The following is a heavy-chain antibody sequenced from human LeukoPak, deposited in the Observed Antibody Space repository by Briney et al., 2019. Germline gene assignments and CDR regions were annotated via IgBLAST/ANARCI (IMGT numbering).Heavy chain of an antibody. CDR3: VRSSGWPGY. CDR2: IWYDGSNK. V-gene: IGHV3-33*01. D-gene: IGHD6-19*01. J-gene: IGHJ4*02. CDR1: GFTFSSYG. Sequence: GGSLRLSCAASGFTFSSYGMHWVRQAPGKGLEWVAVIWYDGSNKYYADSVKGRFTISRDNSKNTLYPQMNSLRVEDTAVYYCVRSSGWPGYWGQGTMVTVSS.